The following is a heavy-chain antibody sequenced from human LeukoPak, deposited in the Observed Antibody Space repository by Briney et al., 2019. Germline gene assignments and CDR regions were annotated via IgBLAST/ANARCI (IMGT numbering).Heavy chain of an antibody. V-gene: IGHV3-53*01. CDR1: GFTVSSNY. D-gene: IGHD2-15*01. J-gene: IGHJ4*02. CDR3: ARWWRGYFDY. CDR2: IYSGGST. Sequence: PGGSLRLSCAASGFTVSSNYMSWVRQAPGKGLEWVSVIYSGGSTYYAGSVKGRFTISRDNSKNTLYLQMNSLRAEDTAVYYCARWWRGYFDYWGQGTLVTVSS.